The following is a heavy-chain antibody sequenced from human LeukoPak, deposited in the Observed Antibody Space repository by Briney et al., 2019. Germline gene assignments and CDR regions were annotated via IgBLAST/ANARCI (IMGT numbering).Heavy chain of an antibody. V-gene: IGHV4-4*07. Sequence: SETLSLTCTVSGGSLSSYYWNWIRQPAGKGLEWIGRIYTSGSTNYNPSLKGRVTMSVDTSKNQFSLKLSSVTAADTAVYYCARDKSRTYGSADAFDIWGQGTMVTVSS. CDR1: GGSLSSYY. CDR3: ARDKSRTYGSADAFDI. D-gene: IGHD3-10*01. CDR2: IYTSGST. J-gene: IGHJ3*02.